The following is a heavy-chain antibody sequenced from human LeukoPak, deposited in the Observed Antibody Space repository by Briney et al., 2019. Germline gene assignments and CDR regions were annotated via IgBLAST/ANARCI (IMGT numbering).Heavy chain of an antibody. V-gene: IGHV1-46*01. Sequence: APVKVSCKASRYTFTSYYMHWVRQAPGQGLEWMGIINPSGGSTSYAQKFQGRVTMTRDTSTSTVYMELSSLRSEDTAVYYCARGVRIGVAGCGFYYFDYWGQGTLVTVSS. CDR2: INPSGGST. CDR1: RYTFTSYY. D-gene: IGHD6-19*01. J-gene: IGHJ4*02. CDR3: ARGVRIGVAGCGFYYFDY.